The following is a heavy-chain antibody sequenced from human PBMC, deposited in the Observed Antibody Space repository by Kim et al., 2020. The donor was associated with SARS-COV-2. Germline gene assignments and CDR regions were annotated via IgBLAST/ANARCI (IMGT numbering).Heavy chain of an antibody. Sequence: GGSLRLSCVASGFTFSKSRMSWVRQAPGKALEWVANINRDGSAEYYLGSVKGRFVISRDNAKNSLSLQMTNLRPEDTAVYYCAREAGDDFSSTSYHWCQG. CDR3: AREAGDDFSSTSYH. V-gene: IGHV3-7*01. J-gene: IGHJ1*01. D-gene: IGHD4-17*01. CDR2: INRDGSAE. CDR1: GFTFSKSR.